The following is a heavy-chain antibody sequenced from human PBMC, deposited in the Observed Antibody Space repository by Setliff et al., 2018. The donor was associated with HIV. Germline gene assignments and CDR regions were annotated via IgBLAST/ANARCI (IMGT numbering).Heavy chain of an antibody. CDR2: ISSRSGYT. Sequence: GGSLRLSCAASGFTFSDSNMGWIRQAPGKGLEWVSYISSRSGYTNYADSVEGRFTISRDNGKNSLFLQMNSLRGEDTAVYYCARDAHGGNTNVYYYVYPDFWGQGTPVTVSS. CDR3: ARDAHGGNTNVYYYVYPDF. D-gene: IGHD3-22*01. V-gene: IGHV3-11*05. J-gene: IGHJ4*02. CDR1: GFTFSDSN.